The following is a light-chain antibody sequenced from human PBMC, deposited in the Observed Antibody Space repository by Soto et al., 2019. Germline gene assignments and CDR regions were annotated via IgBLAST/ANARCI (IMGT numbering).Light chain of an antibody. CDR1: QNINSN. CDR2: GAS. V-gene: IGKV3-15*01. J-gene: IGKJ1*01. CDR3: QQYKNWPSWT. Sequence: EIVMTQSPGTRSVSSGERATLTCRASQNINSNLAWYQHKPGQAPRLLIYGASTRATGIPARFSGSGSGTEFTLTITSLQSEDFAIYYCQQYKNWPSWTFGQGTKVDI.